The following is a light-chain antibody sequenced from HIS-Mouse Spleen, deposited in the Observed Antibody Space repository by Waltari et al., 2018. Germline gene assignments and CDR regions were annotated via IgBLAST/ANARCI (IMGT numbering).Light chain of an antibody. CDR3: QQYNNWPPGT. CDR1: QSVSSN. V-gene: IGKV3-15*01. CDR2: GAS. J-gene: IGKJ4*01. Sequence: EIVMTQSPATLSVSPGERATLSCRASQSVSSNLAWYQQKPGQAPRLLIYGASTRATGIPARFSGSGSRTEFTLTISSLQSEDFAVYYCQQYNNWPPGTFGGGTKVEIK.